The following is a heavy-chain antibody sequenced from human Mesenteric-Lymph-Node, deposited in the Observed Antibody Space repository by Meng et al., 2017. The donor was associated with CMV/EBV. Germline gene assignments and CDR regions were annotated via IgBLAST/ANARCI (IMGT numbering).Heavy chain of an antibody. CDR3: ARTYYYGSGNSNFDY. CDR2: IYWDDDE. V-gene: IGHV2-5*08. D-gene: IGHD3-10*01. J-gene: IGHJ4*02. Sequence: FSLSTPGKYVRWFRQAPGEALEWLALIYWDDDERYRASLKNRLSITKDTSQNQVVLIMTNMDPVDTGTYYCARTYYYGSGNSNFDYWGQGTLVTVSS. CDR1: FSLSTPGKY.